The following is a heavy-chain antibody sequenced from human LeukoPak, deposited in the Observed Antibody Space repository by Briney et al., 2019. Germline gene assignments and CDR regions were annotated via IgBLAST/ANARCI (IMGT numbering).Heavy chain of an antibody. CDR2: ISGGGGST. D-gene: IGHD3-22*01. CDR3: AKGSGSSGYYSLSYLDY. J-gene: IGHJ4*02. CDR1: GFTFTSYS. Sequence: GGSLRLSCAASGFTFTSYSMNWVRQAPGKGLEWVSGISGGGGSTYYADSVNGRFTISRDKSRNTLYLQMNSLRAEDTAVYYCAKGSGSSGYYSLSYLDYWGQGTLVTVSS. V-gene: IGHV3-23*01.